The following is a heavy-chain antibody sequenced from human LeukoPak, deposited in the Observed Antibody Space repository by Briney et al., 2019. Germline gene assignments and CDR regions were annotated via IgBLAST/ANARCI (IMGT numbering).Heavy chain of an antibody. CDR3: ARDPAKQEYDFWSGYPAALGGY. CDR2: IYHSGST. CDR1: GGSISSGGYS. D-gene: IGHD3-3*01. J-gene: IGHJ4*02. V-gene: IGHV4-30-2*01. Sequence: SETLSLTCAVSGGSISSGGYSWSWIRQPPGKGLEWIGYIYHSGSTYYNPSLKSRVTISVDRSKNQFSLKLSSVTAADTAVYYCARDPAKQEYDFWSGYPAALGGYWGQGTLVTVSS.